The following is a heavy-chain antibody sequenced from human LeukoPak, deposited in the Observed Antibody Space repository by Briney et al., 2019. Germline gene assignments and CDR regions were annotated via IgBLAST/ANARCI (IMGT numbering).Heavy chain of an antibody. V-gene: IGHV3-7*01. J-gene: IGHJ6*02. CDR1: GFTFNTYW. D-gene: IGHD2-15*01. Sequence: GGSLRLSCAASGFTFNTYWMSWVRQAPGKGLEWVANINQEESERYYVDSVKGRFTISRDNAKKSLYLQMNSLTVEDTAVYYCARSIVMVVVGYLLDYGMDVWGQGTTVTVSS. CDR2: INQEESER. CDR3: ARSIVMVVVGYLLDYGMDV.